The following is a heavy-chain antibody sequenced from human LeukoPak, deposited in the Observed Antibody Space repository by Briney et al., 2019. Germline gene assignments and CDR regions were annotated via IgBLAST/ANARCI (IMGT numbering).Heavy chain of an antibody. J-gene: IGHJ6*02. CDR2: VYYNGGT. CDR3: AREIAGIYYYYYGMDV. D-gene: IGHD6-13*01. CDR1: GGSISYYY. V-gene: IGHV4-59*12. Sequence: SETLSLTCTVSGGSISYYYWSWIWQPPGKGLEWIGYVYYNGGTNYTPSLKSRVTISVDTSKNQFSLKLSSVTATDTAVYYCAREIAGIYYYYYGMDVWGQGTTVTVSS.